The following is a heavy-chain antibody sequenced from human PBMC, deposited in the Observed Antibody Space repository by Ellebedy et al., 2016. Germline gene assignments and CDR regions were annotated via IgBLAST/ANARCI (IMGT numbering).Heavy chain of an antibody. J-gene: IGHJ4*02. Sequence: SETLSLTCTVSGGSISSYFWSWIRQPPGKGLEWIGYIYYSGDTNYNPSLESRVIISVDMSKNQFSLKLSSVTAADTAVYYCARVDAVASEYFDLWGQGALVTVSS. CDR3: ARVDAVASEYFDL. D-gene: IGHD6-19*01. V-gene: IGHV4-59*01. CDR1: GGSISSYF. CDR2: IYYSGDT.